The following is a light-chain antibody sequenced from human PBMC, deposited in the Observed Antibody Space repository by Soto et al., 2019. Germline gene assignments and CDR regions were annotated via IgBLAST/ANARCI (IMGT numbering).Light chain of an antibody. CDR2: GPS. CDR1: QAVRSSY. J-gene: IGKJ1*01. V-gene: IGKV3-20*01. Sequence: EIVLTQSPGTLSLSPGERATLSCRASQAVRSSYLAWYQQKPGQAPRLLFYGPSTRATGIPDRFTGSGSGTDFTLTISKLEPEDFALYYCQQFGTSPQTFGQGTKVDIK. CDR3: QQFGTSPQT.